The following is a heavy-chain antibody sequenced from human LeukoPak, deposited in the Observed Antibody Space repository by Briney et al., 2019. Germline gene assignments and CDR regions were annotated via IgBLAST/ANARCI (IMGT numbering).Heavy chain of an antibody. CDR1: GFTFSGFV. J-gene: IGHJ4*02. D-gene: IGHD6-13*01. V-gene: IGHV3-23*01. CDR2: ISGSGGST. Sequence: GGSLRLSCAASGFTFSGFVISWVRQAPGKGPQWVADISGSGGSTYYADSVKGRFTISRDNSKNTLYLQMNSLRAEDTAVYYCAKEIAAAGNNWGQGTLVTVSS. CDR3: AKEIAAAGNN.